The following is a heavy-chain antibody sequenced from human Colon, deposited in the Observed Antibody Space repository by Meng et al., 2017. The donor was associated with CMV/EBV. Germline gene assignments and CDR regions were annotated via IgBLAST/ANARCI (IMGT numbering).Heavy chain of an antibody. CDR3: ARGNWGSRYFDL. CDR2: IDPHSGDT. V-gene: IGHV1-2*06. J-gene: IGHJ2*01. D-gene: IGHD7-27*01. Sequence: NVSCTTFGYPFSGYYIHWVRQAPGQGLEWVGRIDPHSGDTKKFQDRVTMTTDTSISTAYMELSSLTSDDTAVCYCARGNWGSRYFDLWGRGTLVTVSS. CDR1: GYPFSGYY.